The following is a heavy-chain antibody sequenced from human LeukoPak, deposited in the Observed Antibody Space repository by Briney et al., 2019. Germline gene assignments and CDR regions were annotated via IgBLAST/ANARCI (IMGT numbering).Heavy chain of an antibody. CDR1: GFTFSDYY. J-gene: IGHJ3*02. CDR2: ISSSGSTI. D-gene: IGHD5-24*01. CDR3: ARDHKGGDGADAFDI. Sequence: GGSLRLSCAASGFTFSDYYMSWIRQAPGKRLEWVSYISSSGSTIYYADSVEGRFTISRDNAKNSLYLQMDSLRAEDTALYYCARDHKGGDGADAFDIWGHGTMVTVSS. V-gene: IGHV3-11*01.